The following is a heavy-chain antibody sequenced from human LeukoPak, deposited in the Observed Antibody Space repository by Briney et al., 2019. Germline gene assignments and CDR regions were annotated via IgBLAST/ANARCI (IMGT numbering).Heavy chain of an antibody. CDR1: GGSISSSNW. V-gene: IGHV4-4*02. CDR3: ARDLNDSSGYYHDY. J-gene: IGHJ4*02. D-gene: IGHD3-22*01. Sequence: SETLSLTCAVSGGSISSSNWWSWIRQPPGKGLEWIGEIYHSGSTNYNPSLKSRVTISVDKSKTQFSLKLSSVTAADTAVYYCARDLNDSSGYYHDYWGQGTLVTVSS. CDR2: IYHSGST.